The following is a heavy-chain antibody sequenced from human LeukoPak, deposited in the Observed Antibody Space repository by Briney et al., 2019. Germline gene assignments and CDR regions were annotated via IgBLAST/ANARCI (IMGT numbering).Heavy chain of an antibody. CDR3: ARESVFEWLVDY. CDR2: ISSSSSYI. V-gene: IGHV3-21*01. J-gene: IGHJ4*02. CDR1: GFTFSSYS. Sequence: GGSLRLSCAASGFTFSSYSMNWVRQAPGKGLEWVSSISSSSSYIYYADSVKGRFTISRDNAKNSLYLQMNSLRAEDTAVYYCARESVFEWLVDYWGQGTLVTVSS. D-gene: IGHD6-19*01.